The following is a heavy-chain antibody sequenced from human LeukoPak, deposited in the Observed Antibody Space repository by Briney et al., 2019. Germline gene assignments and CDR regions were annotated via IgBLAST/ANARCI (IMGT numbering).Heavy chain of an antibody. CDR3: ASLGGFAI. CDR2: FYISGGT. J-gene: IGHJ3*02. CDR1: GDSISSGSYY. V-gene: IGHV4-61*02. Sequence: SETLSLTCTVSGDSISSGSYYWNWIRQPAGKGLEWIGRFYISGGTNYNPSLKSRVTISVDTSKNQFSLKLTSVTAADTAVYYCASLGGFAIWGQGTVDTVSS.